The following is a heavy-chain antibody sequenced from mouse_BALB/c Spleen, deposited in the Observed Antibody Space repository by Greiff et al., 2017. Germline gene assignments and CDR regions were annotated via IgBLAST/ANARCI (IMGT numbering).Heavy chain of an antibody. D-gene: IGHD3-1*01. CDR1: GFTFSSYA. CDR2: ISSGGSYT. CDR3: AREGYDGLYAMDY. Sequence: EVKLMESGGGLVKPGGSLKLSCAASGFTFSSYAMSWVRQSPEKRLEWVAEISSGGSYTYYPDTVTGRFTISRDNAKNTLYLEMSSLRSEDTAMYYCAREGYDGLYAMDYWGQGTSVTVSS. V-gene: IGHV5-9-4*01. J-gene: IGHJ4*01.